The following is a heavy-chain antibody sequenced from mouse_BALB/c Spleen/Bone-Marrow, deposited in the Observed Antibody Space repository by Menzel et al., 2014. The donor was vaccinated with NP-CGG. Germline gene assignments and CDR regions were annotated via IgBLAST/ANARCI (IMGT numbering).Heavy chain of an antibody. V-gene: IGHV1-54*01. J-gene: IGHJ4*01. CDR2: INPGSGGT. Sequence: VKLMESGAKLVRPGTSVKVSCKASGYAFTNYLIEWVKQRPGQGLEWIGVINPGSGGTNYNEKFKGKATLTADKSSGTAYMQLSSLTSDDSAVYFCARWDYAMDYWGQGTSVTVSS. CDR3: ARWDYAMDY. CDR1: GYAFTNYL.